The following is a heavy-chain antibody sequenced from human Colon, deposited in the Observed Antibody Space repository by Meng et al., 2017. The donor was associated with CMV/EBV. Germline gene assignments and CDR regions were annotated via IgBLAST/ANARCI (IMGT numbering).Heavy chain of an antibody. CDR3: AREAGPFFGVIVYDS. CDR1: GGSLSGSY. J-gene: IGHJ4*02. Sequence: QGHLQHGGPGLLKTSETLSLLCGVSGGSLSGSYWPWIRQSPGKGLEWIGEINQSGSTNYNPSLKSRVTVSVDTSKNQFSLRVTSVTAADSALYYCAREAGPFFGVIVYDSWGQGTLVTVSS. CDR2: INQSGST. V-gene: IGHV4-34*01. D-gene: IGHD3-3*01.